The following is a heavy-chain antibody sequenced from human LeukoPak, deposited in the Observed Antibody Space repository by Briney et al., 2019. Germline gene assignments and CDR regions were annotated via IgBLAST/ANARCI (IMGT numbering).Heavy chain of an antibody. CDR2: IYPGDSDT. CDR3: ARTFPYCSGGSCYDAFDI. V-gene: IGHV5-51*01. D-gene: IGHD2-15*01. CDR1: GYSFTSYW. Sequence: GESLEISCKGSGYSFTSYWIGWVRQMPGKGLEWMGIIYPGDSDTRYSPSFQGQVTISADKSISTAYLQWSSLKASDTAMYYCARTFPYCSGGSCYDAFDIWGQGTMVTVSS. J-gene: IGHJ3*02.